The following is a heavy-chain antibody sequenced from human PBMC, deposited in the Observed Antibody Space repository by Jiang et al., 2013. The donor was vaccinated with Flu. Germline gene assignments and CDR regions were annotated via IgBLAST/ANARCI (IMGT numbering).Heavy chain of an antibody. CDR1: GGSISSYY. D-gene: IGHD1-26*01. V-gene: IGHV4-59*01. J-gene: IGHJ5*02. CDR2: IYYSGST. CDR3: ARGGGWELLRGWFDP. Sequence: GPGLVKPSETLSLTCTVSGGSISSYYWSWIRQPPGKGLEWIGYIYYSGSTNYNPSLKSRVTISVDTSKNQFSLKLSSVTAADTAVYYCARGGGWELLRGWFDPWGQGTLVTVSS.